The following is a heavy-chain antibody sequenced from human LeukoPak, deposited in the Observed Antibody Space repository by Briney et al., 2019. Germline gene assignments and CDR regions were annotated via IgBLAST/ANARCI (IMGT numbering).Heavy chain of an antibody. V-gene: IGHV4-38-2*01. D-gene: IGHD3-10*01. CDR2: IYHSGST. CDR3: AKRLLLWSPYDY. Sequence: SETLSLTCAVSGYSISSGYYWDWIRQPPGKGLEWIGSIYHSGSTFYSPSLKSRVTISVDTSKNRFSLKLSSVTAADTAVYYCAKRLLLWSPYDYWGQGSLVTVSS. J-gene: IGHJ4*02. CDR1: GYSISSGYY.